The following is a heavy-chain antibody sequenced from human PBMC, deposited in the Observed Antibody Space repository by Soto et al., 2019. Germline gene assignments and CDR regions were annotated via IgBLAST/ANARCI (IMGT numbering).Heavy chain of an antibody. CDR3: ARDGRVGCSSTSCWENYGMDV. D-gene: IGHD2-2*01. Sequence: ASVKVSCKASGYTFTSYGISWVRQAPGQGLEWMGWISAYNGNTNYAQKLQGRVTMTTDTSTSTAYMELRSLRSDDTAVYYCARDGRVGCSSTSCWENYGMDVWGQGTMVTVSS. J-gene: IGHJ6*02. V-gene: IGHV1-18*04. CDR1: GYTFTSYG. CDR2: ISAYNGNT.